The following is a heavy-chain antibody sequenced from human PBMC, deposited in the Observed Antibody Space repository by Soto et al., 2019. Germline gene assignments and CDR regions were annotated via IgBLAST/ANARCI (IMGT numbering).Heavy chain of an antibody. V-gene: IGHV4-61*01. Sequence: SETLSLTCTVSGGSVSSGSYYWSWIRQPPGKGLEWIGYIYYSGSTNYNPSLKSRVPISVGTSTNQFSLKRSSVTAAATAGDYGAREGSSASHYYSDMDVGGKGTTVTVSS. CDR1: GGSVSSGSYY. CDR2: IYYSGST. CDR3: AREGSSASHYYSDMDV. D-gene: IGHD6-6*01. J-gene: IGHJ6*03.